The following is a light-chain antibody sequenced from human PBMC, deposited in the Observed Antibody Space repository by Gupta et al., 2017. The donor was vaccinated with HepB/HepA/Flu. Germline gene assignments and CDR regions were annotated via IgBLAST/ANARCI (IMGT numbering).Light chain of an antibody. V-gene: IGLV3-1*01. CDR2: QDS. J-gene: IGLJ2*01. CDR1: KSGDKY. CDR3: QAWDSSTAGV. Sequence: SYELPQPPSVSVSPGQTASITCSGDKSGDKYACWYQQKPGQSPVLVIYQDSKRPSGIPERFSGSNSGNTATLTISGTQAMDEADYYCQAWDSSTAGVFGGGTKLTVL.